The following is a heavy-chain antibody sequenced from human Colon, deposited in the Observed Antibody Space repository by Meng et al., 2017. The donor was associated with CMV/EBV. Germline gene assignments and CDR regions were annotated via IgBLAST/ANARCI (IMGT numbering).Heavy chain of an antibody. J-gene: IGHJ4*02. CDR1: GFTFNNYV. V-gene: IGHV3-23*01. D-gene: IGHD1-7*01. Sequence: GGSLRLSCAASGFTFNNYVMSWVRQAPGMGLEWVSSITTNGRNAYYADSVKGRFTITRDNSNNLQYLQMDSLRAEDTAIYYCARRTGTTIDYWGQGTLVTVSS. CDR2: ITTNGRNA. CDR3: ARRTGTTIDY.